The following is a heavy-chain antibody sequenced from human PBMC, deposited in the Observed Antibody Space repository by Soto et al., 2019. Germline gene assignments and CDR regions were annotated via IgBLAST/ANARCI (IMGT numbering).Heavy chain of an antibody. J-gene: IGHJ3*02. V-gene: IGHV1-69*06. CDR1: GGTFSSYA. D-gene: IGHD1-26*01. Sequence: SVKVSCKASGGTFSSYAISWVRQAPGQGLEWMGGIIPIFGTANYAQKFQGRVTITADKSTSTAYMELSSLRSEDTAVYYCARDGSHTADAFGIWGQGTMVTVSS. CDR2: IIPIFGTA. CDR3: ARDGSHTADAFGI.